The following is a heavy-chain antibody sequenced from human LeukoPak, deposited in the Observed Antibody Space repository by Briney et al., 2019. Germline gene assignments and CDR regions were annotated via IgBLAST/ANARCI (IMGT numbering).Heavy chain of an antibody. V-gene: IGHV4-38-2*01. J-gene: IGHJ6*03. CDR1: GYSISSGYY. CDR2: IYHEGST. Sequence: SETLSLTCAVSGYSISSGYYWGWIRKPPGKGLEGLGSIYHEGSTSYDQTLNSRVTISVDTSKNQFSLKLSSVAAADTAVYYCASLNYYGSGSYYYYYYMDVWGKGTTVTVSS. D-gene: IGHD3-10*01. CDR3: ASLNYYGSGSYYYYYYMDV.